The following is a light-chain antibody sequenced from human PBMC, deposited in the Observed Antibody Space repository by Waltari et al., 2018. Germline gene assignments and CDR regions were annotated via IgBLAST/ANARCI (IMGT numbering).Light chain of an antibody. CDR3: QHYVSLPVT. J-gene: IGKJ1*01. CDR1: QSVSRA. CDR2: GAS. Sequence: EIVLTQSPGTLSLSPGQKATLSCRASQSVSRALAWYQQTPGQSPRLLIYGASNRATGIPDRFSGSVSGTDFSLIISRLEPEDFAVYYCQHYVSLPVTFGQGTKVEIK. V-gene: IGKV3-20*01.